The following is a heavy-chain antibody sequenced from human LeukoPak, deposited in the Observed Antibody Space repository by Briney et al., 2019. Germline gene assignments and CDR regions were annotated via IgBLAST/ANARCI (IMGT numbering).Heavy chain of an antibody. D-gene: IGHD3-10*01. CDR1: GFNFDDYG. CDR2: FTVSGGNT. Sequence: GGSLRLSCAASGFNFDDYGMHWVRQAPGKGLEWVSSFTVSGGNTHYADSVKGRCTISRDNSKNTLYLQINNLRAEDTAVYYCARGDGLWFGELFTYWGQGTPVTVSS. CDR3: ARGDGLWFGELFTY. V-gene: IGHV3-23*01. J-gene: IGHJ4*02.